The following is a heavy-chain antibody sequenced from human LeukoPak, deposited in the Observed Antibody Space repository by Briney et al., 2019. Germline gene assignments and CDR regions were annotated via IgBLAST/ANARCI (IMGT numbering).Heavy chain of an antibody. CDR1: VFTVSSNY. D-gene: IGHD2-21*02. J-gene: IGHJ6*04. CDR2: IYSGGST. V-gene: IGHV3-66*01. Sequence: PVGSLRLSCAASVFTVSSNYMSWVRQAPGNGLEGFSVIYSGGSTYYADSVKGRFTISRDNSKNTLYLQMNSLRAEDTAVYYCARDAGVPGDPGLYYYYGMDVWGEGTTVTVCS. CDR3: ARDAGVPGDPGLYYYYGMDV.